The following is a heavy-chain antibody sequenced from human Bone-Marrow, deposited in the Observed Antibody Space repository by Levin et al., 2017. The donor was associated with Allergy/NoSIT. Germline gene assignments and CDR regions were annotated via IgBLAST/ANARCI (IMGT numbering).Heavy chain of an antibody. CDR3: ARDACSSTSCPPFNYYYYGMDV. V-gene: IGHV4-31*03. CDR1: GASLTSGHYY. J-gene: IGHJ6*02. CDR2: IYSSGKT. Sequence: LRLSCSVSGASLTSGHYYWTWVRQVPGKGLEWIGHIYSSGKTDYTPSLKSRLTMSVDTSKNQFSLELTSVTAADSAIYFCARDACSSTSCPPFNYYYYGMDVWGQGTTVTVSS. D-gene: IGHD2-2*01.